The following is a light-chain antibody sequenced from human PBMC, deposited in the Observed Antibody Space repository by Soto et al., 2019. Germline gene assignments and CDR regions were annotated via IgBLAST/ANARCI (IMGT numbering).Light chain of an antibody. CDR2: RAF. CDR1: QSVSSS. J-gene: IGKJ2*01. V-gene: IGKV3-15*01. Sequence: EIVMTQSPATLSVSPGERATLPCRARQSVSSSLAWYQQKPGQAPRPLIYRAFIRATGIPARFSGSGSGTEFTLTISSLQSEDFAVYYCQQYNNWPPRYTFGQGTKLEIK. CDR3: QQYNNWPPRYT.